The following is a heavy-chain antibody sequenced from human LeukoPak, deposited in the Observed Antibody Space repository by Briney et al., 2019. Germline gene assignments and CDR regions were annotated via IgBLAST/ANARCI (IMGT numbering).Heavy chain of an antibody. CDR2: ISSSGSTI. CDR3: ARFRTYYYYMDV. J-gene: IGHJ6*03. Sequence: GGSLRLSCAASGFTFSSYEMNWVRQAPGKGLEWVSYISSSGSTIYYADSVKGRFTISRDNAKNSLYLQMNSLRAEDTAVYYCARFRTYYYYMDVWGKGTTVTVSS. CDR1: GFTFSSYE. V-gene: IGHV3-48*03.